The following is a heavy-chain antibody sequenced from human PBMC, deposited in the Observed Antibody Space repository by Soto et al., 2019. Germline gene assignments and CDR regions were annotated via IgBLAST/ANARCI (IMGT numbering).Heavy chain of an antibody. V-gene: IGHV3-21*01. CDR3: AGERSALPGARDAMDV. CDR1: GFNFNTYS. CDR2: ISTSGGYK. Sequence: LRLSCAASGFNFNTYSMNWVRQAPGKGLEWVSFISTSGGYKYYADSVRGRFTISRDNAKKSVYLEMNSLTADDTAVYYCAGERSALPGARDAMDVWGQGTTVTVSS. D-gene: IGHD1-26*01. J-gene: IGHJ6*02.